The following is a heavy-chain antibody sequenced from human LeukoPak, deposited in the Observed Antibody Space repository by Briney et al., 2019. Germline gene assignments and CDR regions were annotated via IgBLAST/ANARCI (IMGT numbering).Heavy chain of an antibody. CDR3: AKVVGCGGSCYSPNFDY. CDR2: ISGSGGST. CDR1: GFTFSSYA. V-gene: IGHV3-23*01. D-gene: IGHD2-15*01. Sequence: GSLRLSCAASGFTFSSYAMSWVRQAPGKGLEWVSAISGSGGSTYYADSVKGRFTISRDNSKNTLYLQMNSLRAEDTAVYYCAKVVGCGGSCYSPNFDYWGQGTLVTVSS. J-gene: IGHJ4*02.